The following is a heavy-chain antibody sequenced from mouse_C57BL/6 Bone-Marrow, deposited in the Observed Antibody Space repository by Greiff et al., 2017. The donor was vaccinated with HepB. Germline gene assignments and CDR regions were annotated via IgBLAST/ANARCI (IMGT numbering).Heavy chain of an antibody. D-gene: IGHD1-1*01. J-gene: IGHJ4*01. CDR1: GYAFSSSW. CDR3: ALYYYQGTCYYAMDY. V-gene: IGHV1-82*01. Sequence: QVQLQQSGPELVKPGASVKISCKASGYAFSSSWMNWVKQRPGKGLEWIGRIYPGDGDTNYNGKFKGKATLTADKSSSTAYMQLSSLTSEDSAVYFCALYYYQGTCYYAMDYWGQGTSVTVSS. CDR2: IYPGDGDT.